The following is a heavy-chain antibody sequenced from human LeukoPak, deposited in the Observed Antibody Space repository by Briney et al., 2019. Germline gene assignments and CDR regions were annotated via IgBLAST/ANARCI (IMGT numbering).Heavy chain of an antibody. CDR3: TTGPVRWRQLLDF. CDR2: IKSNTDGGTT. V-gene: IGHV3-15*01. Sequence: GGSLRLSCAASGFTFSSRAMSWVRQAPGKGLEWVGRIKSNTDGGTTDYAAPVKGRFTLSRDDSKNTVYLQMNSLKTEDTAVYYCTTGPVRWRQLLDFWGQGTLVTVSS. D-gene: IGHD5-24*01. CDR1: GFTFSSRA. J-gene: IGHJ4*02.